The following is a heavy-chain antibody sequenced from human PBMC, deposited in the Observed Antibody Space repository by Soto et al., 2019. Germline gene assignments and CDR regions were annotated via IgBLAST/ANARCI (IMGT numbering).Heavy chain of an antibody. Sequence: EVQLLESGGGVVQTGGSLRLSCAASGFTFNSYVMSWVRQAPGKGLEWVSAISGRGATTYYTDSVKGRFAISRDNSKNTLYLQMNCLSAEDTAVYFCANPPGFMITYEGGSATARAFDYWGQGTLVTVSS. CDR2: ISGRGATT. CDR3: ANPPGFMITYEGGSATARAFDY. V-gene: IGHV3-23*01. CDR1: GFTFNSYV. D-gene: IGHD3-16*01. J-gene: IGHJ4*02.